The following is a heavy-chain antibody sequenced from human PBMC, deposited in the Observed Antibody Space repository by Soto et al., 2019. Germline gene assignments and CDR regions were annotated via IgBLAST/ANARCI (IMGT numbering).Heavy chain of an antibody. CDR3: VRLGGYYQAFDQ. D-gene: IGHD3-22*01. Sequence: PSETLSLTCTVSSGSMNTYYWGWFRQPPGKGLEWVGYIYYSGSTTYSPSLKSRVTISVDTSKNQFSLKLDSVTAADTAVYYCVRLGGYYQAFDQWGQGSLVTVSS. CDR1: SGSMNTYY. CDR2: IYYSGST. J-gene: IGHJ4*02. V-gene: IGHV4-59*08.